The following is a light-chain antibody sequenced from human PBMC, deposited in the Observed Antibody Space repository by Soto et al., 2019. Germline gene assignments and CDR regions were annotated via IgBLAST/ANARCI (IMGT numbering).Light chain of an antibody. J-gene: IGKJ3*01. CDR1: QSIAIT. V-gene: IGKV3-15*01. Sequence: IVMTQSPATLSVSPGERATLSCRASQSIAITLAWYQQKPGQAPRLLIYDASTRATGIPVRFSGSGSGTEFNLTINSLQSEDFTVYYCQQSNNWPFAFGPGTKVDIK. CDR2: DAS. CDR3: QQSNNWPFA.